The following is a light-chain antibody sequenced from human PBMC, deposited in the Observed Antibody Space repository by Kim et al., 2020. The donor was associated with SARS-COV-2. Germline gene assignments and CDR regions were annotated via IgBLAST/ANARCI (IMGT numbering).Light chain of an antibody. Sequence: EIVLTQSPGTLSLSPGERATLSCRASQSVSSSDLAWYQQKPGQAPRVLIYAASSRATGIPDRFSGSGSGTDFTLTISRLEPEYFAVYYCQLFGSSSYTFGQGTKLEI. CDR2: AAS. CDR1: QSVSSSD. J-gene: IGKJ2*01. CDR3: QLFGSSSYT. V-gene: IGKV3-20*01.